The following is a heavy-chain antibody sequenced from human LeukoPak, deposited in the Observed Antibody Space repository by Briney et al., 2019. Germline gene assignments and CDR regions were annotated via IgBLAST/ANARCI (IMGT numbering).Heavy chain of an antibody. CDR3: GRGAVHSSSWDDAFDI. Sequence: SETLSLTCTVSGGSISSYYWSWIRQPAGKGLEWIGRIYTSGSTNYNPSLKSRVTMSVDTSKNQFSLKLSSVTAADTAVYYCGRGAVHSSSWDDAFDIWGQGTMVTVSS. D-gene: IGHD6-13*01. V-gene: IGHV4-4*07. CDR1: GGSISSYY. J-gene: IGHJ3*02. CDR2: IYTSGST.